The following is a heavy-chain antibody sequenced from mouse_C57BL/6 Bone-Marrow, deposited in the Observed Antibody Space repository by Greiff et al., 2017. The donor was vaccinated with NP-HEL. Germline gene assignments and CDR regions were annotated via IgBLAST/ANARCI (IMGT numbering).Heavy chain of an antibody. CDR1: GFTFSSYT. CDR3: ARPLYYGNFSWFAY. J-gene: IGHJ3*01. V-gene: IGHV5-9*01. Sequence: EVHLVESGGGLVKPGGSLKLSCAASGFTFSSYTMSWVRQTPETRLEWVATISGGGGNTYYPDRVKGRFTISRDNAKNTLYLQMSSLRSEDTALYYCARPLYYGNFSWFAYWGQGTLVTVSA. CDR2: ISGGGGNT. D-gene: IGHD2-1*01.